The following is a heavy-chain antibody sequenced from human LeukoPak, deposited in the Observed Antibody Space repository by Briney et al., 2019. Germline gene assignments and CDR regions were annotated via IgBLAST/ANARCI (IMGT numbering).Heavy chain of an antibody. J-gene: IGHJ4*02. D-gene: IGHD6-13*01. CDR2: IYYSGST. CDR1: GGSISSGGYY. Sequence: PSETLSLTCTVSGGSISSGGYYWSWIRQHPGKGLEWIGYIYYSGSTYYNPSLKSRVTISVDTSKNQFSLKLSSVTAADTAVYYCARGHKQQLLSGTTFDYWGQGTLVTVSS. V-gene: IGHV4-31*03. CDR3: ARGHKQQLLSGTTFDY.